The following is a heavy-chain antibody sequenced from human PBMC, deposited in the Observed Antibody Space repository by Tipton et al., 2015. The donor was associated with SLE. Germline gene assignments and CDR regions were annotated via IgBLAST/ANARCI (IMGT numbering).Heavy chain of an antibody. CDR3: ASQGEGLRYFDGGVN. Sequence: LRLSCAASGFTFSSYSMNWVRQPPGKGLEWIGSIYYSGSTYYNPSLKSRVTISVDTSKNQFSLKLSSVTAADTAVYHCASQGEGLRYFDGGVNWGQGTLVTVSS. CDR2: IYYSGST. D-gene: IGHD3-9*01. V-gene: IGHV4-39*07. CDR1: GFTFSSYS. J-gene: IGHJ4*02.